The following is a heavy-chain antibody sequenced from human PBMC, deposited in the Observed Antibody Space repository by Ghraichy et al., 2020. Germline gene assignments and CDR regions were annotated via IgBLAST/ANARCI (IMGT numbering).Heavy chain of an antibody. Sequence: GESLRLSCAASGFTFSSYSMNWVRQAPGKGLEWVSSISSRSDYIYYADSLKGRFTVSRDNADNSLFLQMNSLRAKDTAVYYCATTADYLYFDYWGQGTLVTVSS. CDR1: GFTFSSYS. V-gene: IGHV3-21*01. CDR3: ATTADYLYFDY. CDR2: ISSRSDYI. D-gene: IGHD4-11*01. J-gene: IGHJ4*02.